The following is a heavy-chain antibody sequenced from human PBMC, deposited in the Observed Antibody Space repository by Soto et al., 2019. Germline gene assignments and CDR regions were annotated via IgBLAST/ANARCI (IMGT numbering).Heavy chain of an antibody. Sequence: EVPLLESGGGPVQPGGSLRLSCVASGFTFSSCAMSWVRQAPGKGLEWVSGIRGSGGSPDYADAVKGRFTISRDDSKNTLYLQMSSLRAEDTAVYYCVKDQPEYSNGYYWGQGTLVTVSS. CDR2: IRGSGGSP. CDR1: GFTFSSCA. V-gene: IGHV3-23*01. D-gene: IGHD6-19*01. CDR3: VKDQPEYSNGYY. J-gene: IGHJ4*02.